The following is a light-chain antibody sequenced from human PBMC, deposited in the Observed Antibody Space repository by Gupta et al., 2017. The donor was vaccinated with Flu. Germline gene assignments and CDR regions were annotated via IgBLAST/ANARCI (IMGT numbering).Light chain of an antibody. CDR1: DIGDKA. CDR3: QVWDRSSDHRV. Sequence: SYVLTPPPSVSVAPGQPARITCGGNDIGDKAVHWYQHEPGQAPVLVAYDNGDRPSGIPGRFSVSNSAHTATLTISRVEAGDEADYYCQVWDRSSDHRVFGGGTKLTVL. J-gene: IGLJ3*02. CDR2: DNG. V-gene: IGLV3-21*02.